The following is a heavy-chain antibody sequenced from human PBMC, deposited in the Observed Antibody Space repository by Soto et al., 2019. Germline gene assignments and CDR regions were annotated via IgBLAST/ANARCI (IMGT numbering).Heavy chain of an antibody. V-gene: IGHV4-4*02. CDR2: IYHSGST. Sequence: SETLSLTCAVSGGSISSSNWWSWVRQPPGKGLEWIGEIYHSGSTNYNPSLKSRVTISVDKSKNQFSLKLRSVTAADTAVYYCASDYYDSSGLYYYYYGMDVWGQGTTVTVSS. J-gene: IGHJ6*02. CDR1: GGSISSSNW. D-gene: IGHD3-22*01. CDR3: ASDYYDSSGLYYYYYGMDV.